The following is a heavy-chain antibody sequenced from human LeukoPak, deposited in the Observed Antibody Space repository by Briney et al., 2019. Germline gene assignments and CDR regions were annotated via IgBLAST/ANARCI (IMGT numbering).Heavy chain of an antibody. J-gene: IGHJ5*02. CDR2: IYHSGST. V-gene: IGHV4-38-2*01. D-gene: IGHD2-2*01. CDR3: ARGMVGSTSCFDP. Sequence: SETLSLTCAVSGYSISSGYYGGWIRQPPGKGLEWIGSIYHSGSTYYNPSLKSRVTISVDTSKNQFSLKLSSVTAADTAVYYCARGMVGSTSCFDPWGQGTLVTVSS. CDR1: GYSISSGYY.